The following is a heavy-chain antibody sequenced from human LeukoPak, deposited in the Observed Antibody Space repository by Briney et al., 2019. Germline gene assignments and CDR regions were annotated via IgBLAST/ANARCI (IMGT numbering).Heavy chain of an antibody. Sequence: ASVKVSCKASGGTFSSYAISWVRQAPGQGLEWMGWINTNTGNPTYAQGFTGRFVFSLDTSVSTAYLQISSLKAEDTAVYYCARERRGWPRYYCGSGSYYFDYWGQGTLVTVSS. CDR1: GGTFSSYA. CDR3: ARERRGWPRYYCGSGSYYFDY. V-gene: IGHV7-4-1*02. CDR2: INTNTGNP. J-gene: IGHJ4*02. D-gene: IGHD3-10*01.